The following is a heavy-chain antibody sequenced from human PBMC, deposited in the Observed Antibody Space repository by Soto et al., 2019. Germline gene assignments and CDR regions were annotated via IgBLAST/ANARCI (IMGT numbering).Heavy chain of an antibody. CDR2: INSEGSI. J-gene: IGHJ4*02. V-gene: IGHV3-23*01. CDR3: ATPRARDYDFWTGFHS. Sequence: DVQLLESGGGLIQRGGSLRLSCVGSGVTLKNYAMSWVRQAPGKGLEGVSGINSEGSISYADSVKGRFSISKDNSKNTLFLQINSLRADDTAVYYCATPRARDYDFWTGFHSWGQGTLVTVSS. CDR1: GVTLKNYA. D-gene: IGHD3-3*01.